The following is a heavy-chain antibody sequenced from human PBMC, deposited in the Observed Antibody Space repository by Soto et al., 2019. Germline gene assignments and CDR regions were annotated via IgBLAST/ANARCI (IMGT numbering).Heavy chain of an antibody. Sequence: GASVKVSCKASGYIFTSYPMHWVRQAPGHSLEWLGWINTGTGNTKYSQNFQSRVSTSRDTSAYTAYMELSSLRSEDTAVDYCTRDNNGHGDYWGQGTLVTVSS. V-gene: IGHV1-3*04. CDR2: INTGTGNT. J-gene: IGHJ4*02. CDR3: TRDNNGHGDY. CDR1: GYIFTSYP. D-gene: IGHD1-1*01.